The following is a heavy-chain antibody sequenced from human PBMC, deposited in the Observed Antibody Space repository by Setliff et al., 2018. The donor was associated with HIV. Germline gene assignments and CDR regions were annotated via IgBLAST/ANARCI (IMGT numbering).Heavy chain of an antibody. CDR3: ARKLQPGYGMDV. Sequence: PGGSLRLSCAASGFTFTSYWMIWVRQAPGKGLEWVDNINQDGNEKNYVDSVKGRFTISRDNTKNSLYLQMDSLRAEDTTVYYCARKLQPGYGMDVWGQGTTVTVSS. V-gene: IGHV3-7*01. D-gene: IGHD5-18*01. CDR2: INQDGNEK. CDR1: GFTFTSYW. J-gene: IGHJ6*02.